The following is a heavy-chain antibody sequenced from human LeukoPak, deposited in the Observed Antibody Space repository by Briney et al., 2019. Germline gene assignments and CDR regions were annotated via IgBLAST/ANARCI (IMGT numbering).Heavy chain of an antibody. D-gene: IGHD2-15*01. CDR1: GGSISSYY. CDR2: IYYSGST. V-gene: IGHV4-59*08. CDR3: ARHILDTLDAFDI. J-gene: IGHJ3*02. Sequence: PSETLSLTCTVSGGSISSYYWSWIRQPPGKGLEWIGYIYYSGSTNYNPSLKSRVTISVDTSKNQFSLKLSSVTAADTAVYYCARHILDTLDAFDIWGQGTMVTVSS.